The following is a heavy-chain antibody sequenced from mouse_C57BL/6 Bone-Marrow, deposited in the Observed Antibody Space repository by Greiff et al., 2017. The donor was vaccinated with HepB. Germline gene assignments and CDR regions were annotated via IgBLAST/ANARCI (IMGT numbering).Heavy chain of an antibody. CDR2: ISYSGST. CDR1: GYSITSDY. D-gene: IGHD6-1*01. V-gene: IGHV3-8*01. J-gene: IGHJ1*03. CDR3: ARYQPPLYWDFDV. Sequence: EVKLVESGPGLAKPSQTLSLTCSVTGYSITSDYWNWIRKFPGNKLEYMGYISYSGSTYYNPSLKSRISITRDTSKNQYYLQLNSVTTEDTATYYCARYQPPLYWDFDVWGTGTTVTVSS.